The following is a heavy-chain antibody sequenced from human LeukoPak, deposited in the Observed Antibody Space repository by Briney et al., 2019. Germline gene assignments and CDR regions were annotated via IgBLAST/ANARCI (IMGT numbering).Heavy chain of an antibody. CDR1: GFTFSDYN. CDR3: AKSGYNRFDY. CDR2: ISGSGGST. Sequence: GGSLRLSCAASGFTFSDYNMRWIRQAPGKGLEWVSAISGSGGSTYYADSVKGRFTISRDNSKNTLYLQMNSLRAEDTAVYYCAKSGYNRFDYWGQGTLVTVSS. J-gene: IGHJ4*02. D-gene: IGHD5-24*01. V-gene: IGHV3-23*01.